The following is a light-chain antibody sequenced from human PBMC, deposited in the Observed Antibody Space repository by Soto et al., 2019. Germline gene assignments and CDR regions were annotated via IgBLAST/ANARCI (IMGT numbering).Light chain of an antibody. CDR3: NSYAGSNNWV. CDR1: SSDVGGYNY. Sequence: QSALTQPPSASGSPGQSVTISCTGTSSDVGGYNYVSWYQHHPGKAPKLMIYEVSKRPSGVPDRFSGSKSGNTASLTVSGVQAEDEADYYCNSYAGSNNWVFGGGTKVTVL. V-gene: IGLV2-8*01. J-gene: IGLJ3*02. CDR2: EVS.